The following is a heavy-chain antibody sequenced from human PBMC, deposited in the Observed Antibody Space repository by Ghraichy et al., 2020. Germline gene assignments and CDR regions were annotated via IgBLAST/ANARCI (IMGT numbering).Heavy chain of an antibody. CDR2: IYSGGTT. J-gene: IGHJ6*03. CDR3: SRDSYYYYMDV. V-gene: IGHV3-66*02. CDR1: GFTVSSNY. Sequence: GGSLRLSCAASGFTVSSNYMSWVRQAPGKGLEWVSAIYSGGTTRYADSAQGRFTISRDNSMNTLYFQMNSMRPGDTAIYYCSRDSYYYYMDVWGKGTTVTVSS.